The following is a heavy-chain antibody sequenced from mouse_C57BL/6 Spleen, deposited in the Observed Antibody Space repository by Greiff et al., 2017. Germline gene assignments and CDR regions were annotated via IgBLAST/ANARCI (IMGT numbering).Heavy chain of an antibody. Sequence: VQLQQSGPELVKPGASVKISCKASGYSFTNYNMTWVKQSPGKSLEWIGVINPTYGTTSYNQKFKGKATLTVDQSSSAAYMQLNSLTSEDSAVYYCARSGQLRSSRGDAMDYWGQGTSVTVSS. CDR2: INPTYGTT. D-gene: IGHD3-2*02. CDR1: GYSFTNYN. J-gene: IGHJ4*01. V-gene: IGHV1-39*01. CDR3: ARSGQLRSSRGDAMDY.